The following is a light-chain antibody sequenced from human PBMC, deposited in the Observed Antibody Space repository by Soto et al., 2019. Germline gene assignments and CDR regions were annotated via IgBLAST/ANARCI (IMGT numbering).Light chain of an antibody. CDR3: QQYHSYSLT. CDR2: KAS. Sequence: DIQMTQSPSTLSASVGDRVTITCRASQSISSWLAWYQQKPGKAPKLLIYKASSLEGGVPSRFSGSGSGTDFTLTISSLQPDDFATYYCQQYHSYSLTFGGGTKVDIK. J-gene: IGKJ4*01. V-gene: IGKV1-5*03. CDR1: QSISSW.